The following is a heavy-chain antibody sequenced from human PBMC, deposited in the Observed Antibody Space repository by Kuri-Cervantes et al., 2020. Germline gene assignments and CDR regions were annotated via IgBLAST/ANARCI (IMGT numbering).Heavy chain of an antibody. D-gene: IGHD3-3*01. CDR2: IYHSGTT. V-gene: IGHV4-59*12. J-gene: IGHJ4*02. CDR3: ASSVIDYNFWSGYVKVPFDY. Sequence: GSLRLSCAASGFTFSDYYMSWIRQAPGKGLEWIAYIYHSGTTKYNPSLKSRVTISLDTSKNQVSLKLSSVTAADTAVYYCASSVIDYNFWSGYVKVPFDYWGQGTLVTVSS. CDR1: GFTFSDYY.